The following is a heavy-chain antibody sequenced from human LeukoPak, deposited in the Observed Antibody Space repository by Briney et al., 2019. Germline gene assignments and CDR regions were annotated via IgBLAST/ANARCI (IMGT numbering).Heavy chain of an antibody. CDR3: AKDLKVGAPRAFDI. CDR2: IRYGGSNN. D-gene: IGHD1-26*01. J-gene: IGHJ3*02. Sequence: GGPLRLSCAASGFTFSSYGMHWLRQAPDKGLEWVAFIRYGGSNNYHADSVQGRLTVSRDNSKNTLYLQIITPADTATDECYCAKDLKVGAPRAFDIWGQGTMVTVPS. CDR1: GFTFSSYG. V-gene: IGHV3-30*02.